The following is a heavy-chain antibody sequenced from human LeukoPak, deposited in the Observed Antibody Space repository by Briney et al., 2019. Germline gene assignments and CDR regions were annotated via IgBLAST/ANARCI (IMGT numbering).Heavy chain of an antibody. J-gene: IGHJ4*02. V-gene: IGHV3-23*01. CDR3: AKSHAFTMIVVVIRYYFDY. CDR1: GFTFSSYA. D-gene: IGHD3-22*01. Sequence: QPGGSLRLSCAASGFTFSSYAMSWVRQAPGKGLEWVSAISGSDGSTYYADSVKGRFTISRDNSKNTLYLQMNSLRAEDTAVYYCAKSHAFTMIVVVIRYYFDYWGQGTLVTVSS. CDR2: ISGSDGST.